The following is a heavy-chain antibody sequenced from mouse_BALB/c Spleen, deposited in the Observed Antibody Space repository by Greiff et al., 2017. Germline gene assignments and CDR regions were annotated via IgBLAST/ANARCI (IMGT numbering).Heavy chain of an antibody. J-gene: IGHJ3*01. CDR2: ILPGSGST. CDR3: ARYFTTASWFAY. D-gene: IGHD1-2*01. V-gene: IGHV1-9*01. Sequence: QVQLKESGAELMKPGASVKISCKATGYTFSSYWIEWVKQRPGHGLEWIGEILPGSGSTNYNEKFKGKATFTADTSSNTAYMQLSSLTSEDSAVYYCARYFTTASWFAYWGQGTLVTVSA. CDR1: GYTFSSYW.